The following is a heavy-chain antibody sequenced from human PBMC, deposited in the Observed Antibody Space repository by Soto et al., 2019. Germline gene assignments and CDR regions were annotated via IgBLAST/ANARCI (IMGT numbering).Heavy chain of an antibody. D-gene: IGHD3-16*01. J-gene: IGHJ5*02. CDR2: INSDGSST. CDR3: ARSAGPYYDYIWGSSPFNWFDP. Sequence: GGSLRLSCAASGFAFSSYWMHWVRQAPGKGLVWVSRINSDGSSTSYADSVKGRFTISRDNAKNTLYLQMNSLRAEDTAVYYCARSAGPYYDYIWGSSPFNWFDPWGQGTLVTVSS. CDR1: GFAFSSYW. V-gene: IGHV3-74*01.